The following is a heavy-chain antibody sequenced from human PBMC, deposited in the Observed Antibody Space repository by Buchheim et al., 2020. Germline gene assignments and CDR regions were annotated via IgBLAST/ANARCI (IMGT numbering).Heavy chain of an antibody. J-gene: IGHJ4*02. CDR2: IIPIFGTA. Sequence: QVQLVLSGAEVKKPGSSVKVSCKASGGTFSSYAISWVRQAPGQGLEWMGGIIPIFGTANYAQKFQGRVTITADKSTSTAYMELSSLRSEDTAVYYCARLVRAPGYCSSTSCSGNDYWGQGTL. CDR3: ARLVRAPGYCSSTSCSGNDY. D-gene: IGHD2-2*03. CDR1: GGTFSSYA. V-gene: IGHV1-69*06.